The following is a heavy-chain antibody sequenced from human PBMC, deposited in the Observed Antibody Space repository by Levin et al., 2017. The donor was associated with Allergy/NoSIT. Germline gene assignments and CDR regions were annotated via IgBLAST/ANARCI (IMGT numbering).Heavy chain of an antibody. J-gene: IGHJ4*02. Sequence: GGSLRLSCAASGFTFSNYAMHWVRQAPGKGLEWVGVTSDDGSSEFYIDSVKGRFTISRDNSKNRLYLQMDSLRAEDTALYYCVREIAEEGTWGQGTLVIVSS. CDR3: VREIAEEGT. CDR1: GFTFSNYA. CDR2: TSDDGSSE. D-gene: IGHD1-1*01. V-gene: IGHV3-30-3*01.